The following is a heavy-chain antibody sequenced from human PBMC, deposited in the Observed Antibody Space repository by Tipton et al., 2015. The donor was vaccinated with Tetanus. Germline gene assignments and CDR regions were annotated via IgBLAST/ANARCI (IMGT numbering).Heavy chain of an antibody. J-gene: IGHJ6*02. V-gene: IGHV3-23*01. D-gene: IGHD2-15*01. Sequence: SLRLSCAASGFTFSSYAMSWVRQAPGKGLEWVSGISGSGGTTNYADSVKGRFSISRDNAKNTLYLQMNSLRVEDTAVYYCARYLFAYGMDVWGQGTTVTVSS. CDR3: ARYLFAYGMDV. CDR2: ISGSGGTT. CDR1: GFTFSSYA.